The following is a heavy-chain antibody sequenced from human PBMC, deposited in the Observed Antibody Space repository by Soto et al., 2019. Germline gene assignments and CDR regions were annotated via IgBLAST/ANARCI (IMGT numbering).Heavy chain of an antibody. CDR3: ARAPWDYYFDY. CDR2: INHSGST. D-gene: IGHD1-26*01. J-gene: IGHJ4*02. V-gene: IGHV4-34*01. Sequence: SETLSLTCAVYGGSFSGYYWSWIRQPPGKGLEWIGEINHSGSTNYNPSLKSRVTISVDTSKNQFSLKLSSVTAADTAVYYCARAPWDYYFDYWGQGXLVTVYS. CDR1: GGSFSGYY.